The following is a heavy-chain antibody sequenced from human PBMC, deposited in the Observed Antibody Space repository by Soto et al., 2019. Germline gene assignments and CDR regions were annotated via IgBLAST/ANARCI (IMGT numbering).Heavy chain of an antibody. D-gene: IGHD6-6*01. J-gene: IGHJ5*02. CDR1: GGSISSGGYY. CDR3: ARDTVTAARAYNWFDP. V-gene: IGHV4-31*03. Sequence: PSETLSLTCTVSGGSISSGGYYWSWIRQHPGKGLEWIGYIYYSGSTYYNPSLKSRVTISVDTSKNQFSLKLSSVTAADTAVYYCARDTVTAARAYNWFDPWGQGTLVTVSS. CDR2: IYYSGST.